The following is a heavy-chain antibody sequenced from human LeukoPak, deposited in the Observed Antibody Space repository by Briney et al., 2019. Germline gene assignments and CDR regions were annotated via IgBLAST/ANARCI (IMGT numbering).Heavy chain of an antibody. D-gene: IGHD2-15*01. Sequence: GGSLRLSCVVSGFNFDNFAMHWVRQPLGKGLEWVAVISHDGRTKYYADSMKGRITISRDNAKNSLYLQMNSLRAEDTAVYYCARDVSRISDYWGQGTLVTVSS. CDR3: ARDVSRISDY. CDR1: GFNFDNFA. V-gene: IGHV3-30*04. J-gene: IGHJ4*02. CDR2: ISHDGRTK.